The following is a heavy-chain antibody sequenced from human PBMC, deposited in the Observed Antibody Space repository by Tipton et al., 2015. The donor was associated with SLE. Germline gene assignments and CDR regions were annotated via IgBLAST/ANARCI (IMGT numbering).Heavy chain of an antibody. CDR2: IQYDGSNQ. CDR1: GFNFYSYG. Sequence: RSLRLSCAASGFNFYSYGMHWARQAPGKGLEWVALIQYDGSNQYYADSVRGRFTISRDNSKKTLFLQMGSLRAEDTAVYYCTRGGLAVSVNYFDYWGQGTLVTVSS. V-gene: IGHV3-30*03. CDR3: TRGGLAVSVNYFDY. J-gene: IGHJ4*02. D-gene: IGHD6-19*01.